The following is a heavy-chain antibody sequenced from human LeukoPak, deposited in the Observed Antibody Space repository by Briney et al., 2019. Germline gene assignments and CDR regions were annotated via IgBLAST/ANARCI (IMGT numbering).Heavy chain of an antibody. D-gene: IGHD6-13*01. CDR2: ISYDGSNK. J-gene: IGHJ5*02. CDR3: ARDSSSWSIEVERHNWFDP. CDR1: GFIFSSYA. Sequence: GGSLRLSCAASGFIFSSYAIHWVRQAPGKGLEWVAVISYDGSNKYYADSVKGRFTISRDNSKNTLYLQVNSLRAEDTAVYYCARDSSSWSIEVERHNWFDPWGQGTLVTVSS. V-gene: IGHV3-30*04.